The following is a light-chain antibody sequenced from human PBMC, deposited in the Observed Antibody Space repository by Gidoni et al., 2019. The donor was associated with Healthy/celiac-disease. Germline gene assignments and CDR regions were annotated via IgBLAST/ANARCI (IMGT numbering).Light chain of an antibody. CDR3: QKYNSLYT. CDR2: KAS. Sequence: DIQITQSPSTLSASVGDRVTITCRASKSISSWLAWYQQKQGKAPKLLIYKASNLESGVPSRFSGSGSGTEFTLTITSLQPDDFATYYCQKYNSLYTFGQGTKLEIK. CDR1: KSISSW. J-gene: IGKJ2*01. V-gene: IGKV1-5*03.